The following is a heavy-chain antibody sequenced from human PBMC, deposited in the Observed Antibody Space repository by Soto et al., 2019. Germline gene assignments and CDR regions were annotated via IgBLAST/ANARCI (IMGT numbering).Heavy chain of an antibody. Sequence: GGSLRLFCAASGFTFSNAWMNWVRQAPGKGLEWVGRIKSKTDGGTTDYAAPVKGRFSISRDDSKNTLYMQMNSLKTEDTAVYYCTTLGHYYDSRPLDVWGQGTTVTVSS. CDR2: IKSKTDGGTT. J-gene: IGHJ6*02. V-gene: IGHV3-15*07. CDR1: GFTFSNAW. D-gene: IGHD3-22*01. CDR3: TTLGHYYDSRPLDV.